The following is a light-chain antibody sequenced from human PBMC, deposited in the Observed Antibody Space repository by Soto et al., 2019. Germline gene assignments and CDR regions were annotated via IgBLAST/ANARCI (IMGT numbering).Light chain of an antibody. V-gene: IGKV3D-15*01. CDR2: GAS. CDR3: QQYNNWHPLT. J-gene: IGKJ4*01. Sequence: IVLTQSPGTLSLSPGERATLSCRASQSVSSYLAWYQQKPGQAPRLLIYGASSRATGIPARFSGSGSGTEFTLTISSLQSKDFAVYYCQQYNNWHPLTFGGGTKVDIK. CDR1: QSVSSY.